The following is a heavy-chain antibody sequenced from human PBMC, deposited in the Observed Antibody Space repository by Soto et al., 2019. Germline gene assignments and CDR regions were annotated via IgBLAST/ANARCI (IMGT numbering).Heavy chain of an antibody. CDR3: ARGPSAMVLYNWFDP. CDR1: GYTFTSYY. V-gene: IGHV1-46*01. Sequence: ASVKVSCKASGYTFTSYYMHWVRQAPGQGLEWMGIINPSGGSTSYAQKFQGRVTMTRDTSTSTVYMELSSLRSEDTAVYYCARGPSAMVLYNWFDPWGQGTLVIVSS. J-gene: IGHJ5*02. CDR2: INPSGGST. D-gene: IGHD5-18*01.